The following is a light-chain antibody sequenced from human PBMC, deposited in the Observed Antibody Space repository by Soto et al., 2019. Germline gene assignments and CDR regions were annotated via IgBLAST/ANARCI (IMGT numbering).Light chain of an antibody. CDR3: LLYCDDNWV. V-gene: IGLV7-43*01. Sequence: QAVVTQEPSLTVSPGGTVTLTCASSTGAVTSDYYANWFQQKPGQVPTTLIYSTNNRHSWTPARFSGSLLGGKAALTLSGVQPADEADYYCLLYCDDNWVLGGGTKVTVL. J-gene: IGLJ3*02. CDR1: TGAVTSDYY. CDR2: STN.